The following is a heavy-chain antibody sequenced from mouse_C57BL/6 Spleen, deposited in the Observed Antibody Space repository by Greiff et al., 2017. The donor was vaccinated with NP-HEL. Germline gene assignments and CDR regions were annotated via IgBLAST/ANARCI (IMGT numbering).Heavy chain of an antibody. CDR3: ARAGNYVFDY. CDR1: GYAFSSSW. Sequence: VQGVESGPELVKPGASVKISCKASGYAFSSSWMNWVKQRPGKGLEWIGRIYPGDGDTNYNGKFKGKATLTADKSSSTAYMQLSSLTSEDSAVYFCARAGNYVFDYWGQGTTLTVSS. CDR2: IYPGDGDT. V-gene: IGHV1-82*01. J-gene: IGHJ2*01. D-gene: IGHD2-1*01.